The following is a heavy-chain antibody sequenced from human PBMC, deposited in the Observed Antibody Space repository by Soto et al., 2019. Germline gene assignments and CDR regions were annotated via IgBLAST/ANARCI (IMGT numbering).Heavy chain of an antibody. D-gene: IGHD3-3*01. J-gene: IGHJ3*02. V-gene: IGHV3-9*01. CDR3: AKGKEGSGYLDAYDI. CDR2: ISWHSATI. CDR1: GFTFDDYA. Sequence: EVQLVESGGGLVQPGRSLRLSCAASGFTFDDYAMHWVRQAPRKGLEWVSGISWHSATIGYADSVKGRFTISRDNAKKSLYLPMNSLRAEDTALYYGAKGKEGSGYLDAYDIWGQGTMVTVSS.